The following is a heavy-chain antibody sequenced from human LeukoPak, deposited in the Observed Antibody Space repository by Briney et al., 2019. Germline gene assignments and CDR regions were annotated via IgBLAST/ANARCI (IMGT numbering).Heavy chain of an antibody. D-gene: IGHD3-22*01. CDR1: GGSISSYH. CDR2: IYDSGST. V-gene: IGHV4-59*08. CDR3: ARHGDYYDSSGELFDY. J-gene: IGHJ4*02. Sequence: SETLSLTCTVSGGSISSYHWSWFRQAPGKGLEWIGYIYDSGSTNFNPSLKSRVTISVDTSKNQFSLKLSSVTAADTAVYYCARHGDYYDSSGELFDYWGQGTLVTVSS.